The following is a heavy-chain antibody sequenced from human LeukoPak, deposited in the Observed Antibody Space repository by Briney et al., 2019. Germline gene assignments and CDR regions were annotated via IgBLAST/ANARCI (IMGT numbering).Heavy chain of an antibody. CDR1: GFSFSTGEEA. Sequence: SGPTLVNPTQTLTLTCTFSGFSFSTGEEAVGWIRQPPGEALEWLALIYWNDDKRYSPSLSSRLTITKGTATNQVVLTMTNVDLVDTATYYCAHGSKQIWDDIWGQGTMVTVSS. V-gene: IGHV2-5*01. D-gene: IGHD1-26*01. CDR3: AHGSKQIWDDI. J-gene: IGHJ3*02. CDR2: IYWNDDK.